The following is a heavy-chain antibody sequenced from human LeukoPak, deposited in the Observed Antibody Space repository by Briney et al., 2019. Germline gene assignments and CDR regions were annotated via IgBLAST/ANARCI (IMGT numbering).Heavy chain of an antibody. Sequence: PGGSLRLSCAASGFTFSSYSMNWVRQAPGKGLEWVSSISSSSSYIYYADSVKGRFTISRDNAKNSLYLQMNSLRAEDTAVYYCAREFLEWFYIDYWGQGTLVTVSS. CDR2: ISSSSSYI. CDR3: AREFLEWFYIDY. CDR1: GFTFSSYS. V-gene: IGHV3-21*01. J-gene: IGHJ4*02. D-gene: IGHD3-3*01.